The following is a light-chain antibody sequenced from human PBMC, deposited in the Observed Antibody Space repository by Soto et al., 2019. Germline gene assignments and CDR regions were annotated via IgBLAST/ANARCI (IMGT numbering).Light chain of an antibody. CDR1: QSISSSY. CDR3: QQYSSSLWT. CDR2: GPS. J-gene: IGKJ1*01. Sequence: EIVVTQSPGTLSLSPGERATLSCRASQSISSSYLAWSQQKPGQAPRLLVYGPSSRPTGIPDRYSGSGAGTDFTLTVSRLEPEDFALYYSQQYSSSLWTFGQGTKGEIK. V-gene: IGKV3-20*01.